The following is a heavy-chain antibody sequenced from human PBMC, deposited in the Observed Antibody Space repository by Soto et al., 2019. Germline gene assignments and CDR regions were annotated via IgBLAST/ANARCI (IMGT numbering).Heavy chain of an antibody. CDR1: GGSISSGGFS. V-gene: IGHV4-30-2*02. D-gene: IGHD2-2*01. Sequence: SETLSLTCAVSGGSISSGGFSWSWVRQPPGKGLEWIGYIYHSGSTYYNPSLKSRVTISVDTSKNQFSLKLSSVTAADTAVYYCARTNTRLGYCISTSCYGGRGYGMDVWGQGTTVTVSS. CDR3: ARTNTRLGYCISTSCYGGRGYGMDV. CDR2: IYHSGST. J-gene: IGHJ6*02.